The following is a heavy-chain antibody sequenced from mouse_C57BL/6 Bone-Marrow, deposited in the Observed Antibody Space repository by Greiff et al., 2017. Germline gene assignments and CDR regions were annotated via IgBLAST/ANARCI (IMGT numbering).Heavy chain of an antibody. CDR2: INPNNGGT. CDR3: ARQGYSDYYAMDY. J-gene: IGHJ4*01. Sequence: EVQLQQSGPELVKPGASVKISCKASGYTFTDYYMNWVKQSHGKSLEWIGDINPNNGGTSYNQKFKGKATLTVDKSSSTAYMELRSLTSEDSAVSYCARQGYSDYYAMDYWGQGTSVTVSS. V-gene: IGHV1-26*01. CDR1: GYTFTDYY. D-gene: IGHD2-3*01.